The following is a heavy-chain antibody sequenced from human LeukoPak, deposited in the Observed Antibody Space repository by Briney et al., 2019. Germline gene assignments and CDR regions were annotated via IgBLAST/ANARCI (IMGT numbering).Heavy chain of an antibody. D-gene: IGHD2-2*03. CDR1: GFTVSASY. CDR2: IYNVENVAKT. Sequence: GGSLRLSCAASGFTVSASYMGWVRQAPGKGLEWVSVIYNVENVAKTFYADSVKGRFTIPRDNSKNTLFLQMNSLRADDTAVYYCAREFGYCSTTSCPLGFWGQGPPVTVSS. J-gene: IGHJ4*02. V-gene: IGHV3-53*01. CDR3: AREFGYCSTTSCPLGF.